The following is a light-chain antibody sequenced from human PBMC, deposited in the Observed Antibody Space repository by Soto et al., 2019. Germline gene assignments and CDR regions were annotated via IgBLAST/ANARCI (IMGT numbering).Light chain of an antibody. CDR3: QQYNSYWT. CDR2: DAS. J-gene: IGKJ1*01. Sequence: DIQMTQSPSTLSASVGGRVTITCRASHSISTWLAWYQQKPGKAPNLLIYDASTLESGVPSRFSGSGSGTEFTLTISSLQPDDFATYYCQQYNSYWTFGQGTKVDIK. CDR1: HSISTW. V-gene: IGKV1-5*01.